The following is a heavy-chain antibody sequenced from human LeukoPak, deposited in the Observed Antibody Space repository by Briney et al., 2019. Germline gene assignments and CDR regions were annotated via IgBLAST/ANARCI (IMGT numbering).Heavy chain of an antibody. CDR2: ISSGGSTI. V-gene: IGHV3-11*01. D-gene: IGHD3-10*01. CDR3: ASMGVRGVIVPLDY. CDR1: GFTFSDYY. Sequence: PGGSLRLSCAVSGFTFSDYYMSWIRQAPGKGLEWVAYISSGGSTISHADSVKGRFTISRDNAENSLYLQMNSLRVEDTAVYYCASMGVRGVIVPLDYWGQGTLVTVSS. J-gene: IGHJ4*02.